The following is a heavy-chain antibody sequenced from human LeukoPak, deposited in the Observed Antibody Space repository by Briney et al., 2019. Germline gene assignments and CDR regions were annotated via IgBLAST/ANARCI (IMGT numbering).Heavy chain of an antibody. V-gene: IGHV3-33*01. Sequence: GRSLRLSCAASGFTFSSYGMHWVRQAPGKGLEWVAVIWYDGSNKYYADSVKGRFTISRDNSKNTLYLQMNSLRAEDTAVYYCARDPGELWLDYWGQGTLVTVSS. CDR3: ARDPGELWLDY. CDR2: IWYDGSNK. D-gene: IGHD5-18*01. J-gene: IGHJ4*02. CDR1: GFTFSSYG.